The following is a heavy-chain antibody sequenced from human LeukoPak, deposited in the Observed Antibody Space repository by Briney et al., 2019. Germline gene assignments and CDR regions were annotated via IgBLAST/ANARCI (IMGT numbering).Heavy chain of an antibody. Sequence: GGSLRLSCAASGFTFSNSWMSWVRQAPGKGLEWVATIKPDGSAQYYVDSVKGRFTISRDNSKNTLYLQMNSLRAEDTAVYYCAREARGSSDPRYDYWGQGTLVTVSS. J-gene: IGHJ4*02. CDR3: AREARGSSDPRYDY. CDR1: GFTFSNSW. D-gene: IGHD6-13*01. V-gene: IGHV3-7*03. CDR2: IKPDGSAQ.